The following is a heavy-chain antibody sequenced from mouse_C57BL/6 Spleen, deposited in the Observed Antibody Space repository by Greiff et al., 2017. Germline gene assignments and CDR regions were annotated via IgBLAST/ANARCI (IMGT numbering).Heavy chain of an antibody. CDR2: INPSSGYT. CDR3: ARSHLPHAMDY. V-gene: IGHV1-4*01. D-gene: IGHD2-1*01. J-gene: IGHJ4*01. CDR1: GYTFTSYT. Sequence: QVQLQQSGAELARPGASVKMSCKASGYTFTSYTMHWVKQRPGQGLEWIGYINPSSGYTKYNQKFKDKATLTADKSSSTAYMQLSSLTSEDSAVYYWARSHLPHAMDYWGQVTSVSFSS.